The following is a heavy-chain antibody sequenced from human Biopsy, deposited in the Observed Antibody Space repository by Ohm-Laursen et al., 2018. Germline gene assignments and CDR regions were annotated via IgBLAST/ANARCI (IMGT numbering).Heavy chain of an antibody. CDR1: GGSISGYH. CDR3: ARMPHFDY. Sequence: GTLSLTWTVSGGSISGYHWSWIRKSPGKGLEWLAYISHTGGITSNPSLNGRATMSLDTSKNQFSLRLIYATAADTAVHYCARMPHFDYWGQGILVTVSS. V-gene: IGHV4-59*01. CDR2: ISHTGGI. D-gene: IGHD2-2*01. J-gene: IGHJ4*02.